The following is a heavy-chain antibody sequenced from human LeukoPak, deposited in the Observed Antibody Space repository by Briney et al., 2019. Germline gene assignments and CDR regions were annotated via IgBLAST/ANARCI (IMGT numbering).Heavy chain of an antibody. Sequence: SETLSLTCTVSGGSISSYYWSWIRQPPGKGLEWIGYIYYSGSTNYNPSLKSRVTISVDTSKNQFSLKLSSVTAADTAVYYCARVKAAAGNIFDYWGQGTLVTVSS. CDR2: IYYSGST. CDR3: ARVKAAAGNIFDY. V-gene: IGHV4-59*01. D-gene: IGHD6-13*01. J-gene: IGHJ4*02. CDR1: GGSISSYY.